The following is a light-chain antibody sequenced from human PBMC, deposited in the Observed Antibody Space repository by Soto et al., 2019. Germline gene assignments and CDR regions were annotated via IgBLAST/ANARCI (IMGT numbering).Light chain of an antibody. CDR1: SSNIGNNF. CDR3: ATWDSSLIAGV. J-gene: IGLJ2*01. V-gene: IGLV1-51*01. CDR2: DNN. Sequence: QAVVTQPPSVSAAPGQKVTISCSGSSSNIGNNFVSWYQHLPGTAPKLLIYDNNKRPSGIPDRFSGTKSGTSATLGITGLQTGDEAHYYCATWDSSLIAGVFGGGTKVTVL.